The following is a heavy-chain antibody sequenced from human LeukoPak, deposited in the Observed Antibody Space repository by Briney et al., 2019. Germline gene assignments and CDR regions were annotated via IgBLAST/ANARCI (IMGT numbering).Heavy chain of an antibody. D-gene: IGHD6-19*01. J-gene: IGHJ4*02. CDR3: AKVRVSIAVALKPDFDY. CDR2: ISGSGGST. CDR1: GFTFSSYA. Sequence: GGSLRLSCAASGFTFSSYAMGWVRQAPGKGLEWVSAISGSGGSTYYADSVKGRFTISRDNPKNTLYLQMNSLRAEDTAVYYCAKVRVSIAVALKPDFDYWGQGTLVTVSS. V-gene: IGHV3-23*01.